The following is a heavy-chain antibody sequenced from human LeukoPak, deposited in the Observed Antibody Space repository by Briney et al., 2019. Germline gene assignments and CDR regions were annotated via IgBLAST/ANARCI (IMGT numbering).Heavy chain of an antibody. CDR2: IYYSGST. Sequence: PSETLSLTCTVSGGSISSYYWSWIRQPPGKGLEWIGYIYYSGSTNYNPSLKSRVTISVDTSKNQFSLKLSSVTAADTAVYYCARGSSSGYYRYAFDIWGQGTMVTVSS. V-gene: IGHV4-59*01. J-gene: IGHJ3*02. D-gene: IGHD3-22*01. CDR3: ARGSSSGYYRYAFDI. CDR1: GGSISSYY.